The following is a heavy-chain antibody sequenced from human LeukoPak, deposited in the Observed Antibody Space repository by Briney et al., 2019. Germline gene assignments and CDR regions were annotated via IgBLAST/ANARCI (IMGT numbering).Heavy chain of an antibody. V-gene: IGHV4-34*01. CDR1: GFTFSSYW. CDR2: INHSGST. CDR3: ARGDPGREGYSNNNHYYYYYYMDV. J-gene: IGHJ6*03. D-gene: IGHD4-11*01. Sequence: PGGSLRLSCAASGFTFSSYWMHWVRQPPGKGLEWIGEINHSGSTNYNPSLKSRVTISVDTSKNQFSLKLSSVTAADTAVYYCARGDPGREGYSNNNHYYYYYYMDVWGKGTTVTVSS.